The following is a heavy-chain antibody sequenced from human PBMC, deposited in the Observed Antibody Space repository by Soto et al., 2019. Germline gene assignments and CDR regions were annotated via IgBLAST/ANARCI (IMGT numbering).Heavy chain of an antibody. CDR1: GFTFISYG. V-gene: IGHV3-30*18. CDR2: MSYDGSEK. D-gene: IGHD6-19*01. CDR3: AKDVSSSGWFPNDN. J-gene: IGHJ4*02. Sequence: GGSLRLSCVASGFTFISYGMHWVLQAPGKGLEWVAVMSYDGSEKYYSDSVKGRFTISRDNSRNTLYLKMNSLRAEDTAVYYCAKDVSSSGWFPNDNWGQGTLVTVSS.